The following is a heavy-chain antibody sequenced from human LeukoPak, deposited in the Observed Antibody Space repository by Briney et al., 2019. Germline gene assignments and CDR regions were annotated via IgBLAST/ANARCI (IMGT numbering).Heavy chain of an antibody. CDR1: GGSISSAGYC. Sequence: PSETLSLTCMVSGGSISSAGYCWTWIRQHPGKGLEWIGFIYYSGRYYYSPSLKSRVTISLDTSKNQFSLNLSSVTAADTAVYCWAAYGLGSSRRFDPWGQGTLVTVS. J-gene: IGHJ5*02. D-gene: IGHD3-10*01. CDR2: IYYSGRY. V-gene: IGHV4-31*03. CDR3: AAYGLGSSRRFDP.